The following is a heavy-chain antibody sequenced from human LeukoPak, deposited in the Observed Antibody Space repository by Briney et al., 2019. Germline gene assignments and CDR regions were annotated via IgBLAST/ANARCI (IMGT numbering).Heavy chain of an antibody. CDR1: GFTFSSYW. D-gene: IGHD3-10*01. CDR2: IKQDGSEK. V-gene: IGHV3-7*01. CDR3: AGILWFGSYYYYYYGMDV. Sequence: PGGSLRLSCAASGFTFSSYWMNWVRQAPGKGLEWVANIKQDGSEKYYVDSVKGRFTISRDNAKNSLYLQMNSLRAEDTAVHYCAGILWFGSYYYYYYGMDVWGQGTTVTVSS. J-gene: IGHJ6*02.